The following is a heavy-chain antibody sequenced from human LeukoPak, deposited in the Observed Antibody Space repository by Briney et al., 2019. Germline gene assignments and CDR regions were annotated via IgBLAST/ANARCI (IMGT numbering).Heavy chain of an antibody. D-gene: IGHD3-16*01. J-gene: IGHJ4*02. CDR3: ARDYVGSFDY. CDR2: IYNDGTT. V-gene: IGHV3-53*04. Sequence: GGSLRLSCAASGFTVSVNYMSWIRQAPGKGLEWVSVIYNDGTTYYADSVKGHSTISRHNSKNTLYLQMNSLRPEDTAVYYCARDYVGSFDYWGQGTLVTVSS. CDR1: GFTVSVNY.